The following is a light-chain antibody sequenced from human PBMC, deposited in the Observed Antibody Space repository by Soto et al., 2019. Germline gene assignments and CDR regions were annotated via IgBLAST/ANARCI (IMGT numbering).Light chain of an antibody. J-gene: IGLJ1*01. CDR2: EVS. V-gene: IGLV2-14*01. Sequence: QSALTQPASVSGSPGRSITISCTGTSSDVGYYNYVSWYQQHPGKAPKLMIFEVSNRPSGVSNRFSGSKSGSTASLTISGLQAEDEADYYCSSYTTGSTYVFGPGTKVTVL. CDR3: SSYTTGSTYV. CDR1: SSDVGYYNY.